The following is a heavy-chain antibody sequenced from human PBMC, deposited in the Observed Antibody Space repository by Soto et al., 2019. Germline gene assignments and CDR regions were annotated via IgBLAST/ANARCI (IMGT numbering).Heavy chain of an antibody. CDR1: GGTFSSYA. CDR3: ATHTVVTPGNYYYGMDV. CDR2: IIPIFRTA. D-gene: IGHD2-21*02. J-gene: IGHJ6*02. Sequence: QVQLVQSGAEVKKPGSSVKVSCKASGGTFSSYAISWVRQAPGQGLEWMGGIIPIFRTADYAQKFQGRVTITADESTSTAYMEVSSLRSEDTDVYYCATHTVVTPGNYYYGMDVWGQGTTVTVSS. V-gene: IGHV1-69*12.